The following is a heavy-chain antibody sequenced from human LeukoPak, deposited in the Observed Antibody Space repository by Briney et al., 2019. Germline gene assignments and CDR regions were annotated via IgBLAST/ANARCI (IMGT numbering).Heavy chain of an antibody. V-gene: IGHV3-7*01. D-gene: IGHD3-3*01. CDR2: INPDGSNM. CDR3: VSGFLQWLY. Sequence: GGSLRLSCAASGFSFSNYWMSWVRQAPGKGLGWVANINPDGSNMLYVDSVKGRFAISRDNAKNSLYLQMNNLRAEDTAVYFCVSGFLQWLYWGQGTLVTVSS. J-gene: IGHJ4*02. CDR1: GFSFSNYW.